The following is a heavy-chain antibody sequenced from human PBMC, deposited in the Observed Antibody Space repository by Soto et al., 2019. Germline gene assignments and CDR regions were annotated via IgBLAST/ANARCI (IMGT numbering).Heavy chain of an antibody. CDR1: GYTFTNYG. CDR2: ISGYNGNT. V-gene: IGHV1-18*04. D-gene: IGHD3-22*01. J-gene: IGHJ6*02. CDR3: ARDREYYYDSSGNYYYNYGMDV. Sequence: QVQLVESGAEVKKPGASVKVSCKASGYTFTNYGISWVRQAPGQGLEWMGWISGYNGNTKYAQKFQGRVTMTTDTPTNTAYMDLRSLRSDDTAVYYCARDREYYYDSSGNYYYNYGMDVWGQGTTVTGS.